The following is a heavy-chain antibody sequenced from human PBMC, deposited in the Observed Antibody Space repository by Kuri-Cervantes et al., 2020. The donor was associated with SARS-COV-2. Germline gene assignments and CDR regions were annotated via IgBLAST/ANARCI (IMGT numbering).Heavy chain of an antibody. CDR1: GYTFTSYG. J-gene: IGHJ5*02. D-gene: IGHD6-13*01. V-gene: IGHV1-18*01. CDR2: ISAYNGNT. CDR3: ARSGGSSWYRGNNWFDP. Sequence: ASVKVSCKASGYTFTSYGISWVRQAPGQGLEWMGWISAYNGNTNYAQKLQGRVTMTTDTSTSTAYMELRSLRSDDTAVYYCARSGGSSWYRGNNWFDPWGQGTLVTVSS.